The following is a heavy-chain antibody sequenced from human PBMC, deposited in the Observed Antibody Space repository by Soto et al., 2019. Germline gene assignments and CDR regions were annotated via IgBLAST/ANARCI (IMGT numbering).Heavy chain of an antibody. D-gene: IGHD5-12*01. CDR2: INPSGGST. CDR3: AREEVVDIVATTTFSYYYYYYMDV. J-gene: IGHJ6*03. V-gene: IGHV1-46*03. CDR1: GYTFTNYY. Sequence: SVTVSCMASGYTFTNYYMHCVRQAPGQGLEWIGIINPSGGSTSYAQKFQGRVTMTRDTSTSTVYMELSSLRSEDTAVYYCAREEVVDIVATTTFSYYYYYYMDVWGKGTTVTVSS.